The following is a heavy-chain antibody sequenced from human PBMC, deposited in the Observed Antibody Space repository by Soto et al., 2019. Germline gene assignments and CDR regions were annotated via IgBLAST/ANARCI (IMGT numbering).Heavy chain of an antibody. Sequence: QVQLVQSGAEVKKPGSSVKVSCKASGGTFSSYAISWVRQAPGQGLEWMGGIIPIFGTANYAQKFQGRVTITADESTSPAYMELSSLRSEDTAVYYCARMVDTAMVAQGFDPWGQGTLVTVSS. CDR2: IIPIFGTA. V-gene: IGHV1-69*12. CDR3: ARMVDTAMVAQGFDP. D-gene: IGHD5-18*01. J-gene: IGHJ5*02. CDR1: GGTFSSYA.